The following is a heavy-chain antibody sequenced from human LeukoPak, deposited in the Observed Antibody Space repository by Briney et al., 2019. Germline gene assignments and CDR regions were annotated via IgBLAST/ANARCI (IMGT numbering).Heavy chain of an antibody. V-gene: IGHV3-9*03. D-gene: IGHD6-19*01. CDR2: IIWNSGSI. CDR1: GFTFDDYA. CDR3: AKGSSIAVAGTFDY. Sequence: PGGFLRLSCAALGFTFDDYAMHWVGQAPGKGLGWVSGIIWNSGSISYADSVKGRFTISRDNAKNSLYLQMNSLRAEDMALYYCAKGSSIAVAGTFDYWGQGTLVTVSS. J-gene: IGHJ4*02.